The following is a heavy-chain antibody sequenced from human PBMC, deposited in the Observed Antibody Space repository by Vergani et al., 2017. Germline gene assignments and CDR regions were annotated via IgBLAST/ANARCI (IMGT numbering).Heavy chain of an antibody. J-gene: IGHJ4*02. CDR2: IYCDDDK. V-gene: IGHV2-5*02. CDR1: GFSLSTSGVG. Sequence: QITLKESGPTLVKPTQTLTLTCTFSGFSLSTSGVGVGWIRQPPGKALEWLALIYCDDDKRSSPSLKRRRTITKDTSKNQVVLTMTNMDPVDTATYYCAHIQGSFAMAGYWGQGTLVTVSS. CDR3: AHIQGSFAMAGY. D-gene: IGHD6-19*01.